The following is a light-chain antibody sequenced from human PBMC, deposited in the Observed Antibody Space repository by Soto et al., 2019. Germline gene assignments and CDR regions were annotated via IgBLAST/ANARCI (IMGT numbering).Light chain of an antibody. CDR1: QSISSN. J-gene: IGKJ4*01. CDR2: DAS. CDR3: QQRSNWPPPT. V-gene: IGKV3-11*01. Sequence: EIVMTQSPATLSVSPGESATLSCRASQSISSNLAWYQQKPGQAPRLIIYDASNRANGIPARFSGSGSGTDFTLTISSLEPEDFAVYYCQQRSNWPPPTFGGGTKVDIK.